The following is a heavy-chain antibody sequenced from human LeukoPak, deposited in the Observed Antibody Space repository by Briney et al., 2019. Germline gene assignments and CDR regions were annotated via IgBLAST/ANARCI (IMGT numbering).Heavy chain of an antibody. CDR1: GYTFTDYY. V-gene: IGHV1-2*02. CDR3: ARADRLDGAPYLIGP. D-gene: IGHD2-21*01. Sequence: ASVKVSCKTSGYTFTDYYMHWVRQAPGQGLEWMGWINPNSGVTSSAQKFQGRVTMTRDTSITTVYMEVRWLTSDDTAIYYCARADRLDGAPYLIGPWGQGTLVTVSS. J-gene: IGHJ5*02. CDR2: INPNSGVT.